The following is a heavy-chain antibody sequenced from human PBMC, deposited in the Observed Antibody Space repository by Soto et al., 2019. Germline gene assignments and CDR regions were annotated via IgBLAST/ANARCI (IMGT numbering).Heavy chain of an antibody. V-gene: IGHV4-34*01. J-gene: IGHJ6*02. CDR1: GGSFSGYC. Sequence: SETLSLTCAVYGGSFSGYCWSWIRQPPGKGLEWIGEINHSGSTNYNPSLKSRVTISVDTSKNQFSLKLSSVTAADTAVYYCARGRPYYDFWSGYYTSPYGMDVWGQGTTVTVSS. D-gene: IGHD3-3*01. CDR3: ARGRPYYDFWSGYYTSPYGMDV. CDR2: INHSGST.